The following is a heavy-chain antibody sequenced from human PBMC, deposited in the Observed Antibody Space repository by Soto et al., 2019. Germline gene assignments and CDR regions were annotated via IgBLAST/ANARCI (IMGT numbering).Heavy chain of an antibody. J-gene: IGHJ4*02. Sequence: ASVKVSCKASGYTFTSYAMHWVRQAPGQRLEWMGWINAGNGNTKYSQKFQGRVTITRDTSASTAYMELSSLRSEDTAVYYCARYMKVHYYDSSGYYYPFDYWGQGTLVTVSS. CDR2: INAGNGNT. D-gene: IGHD3-22*01. CDR3: ARYMKVHYYDSSGYYYPFDY. CDR1: GYTFTSYA. V-gene: IGHV1-3*01.